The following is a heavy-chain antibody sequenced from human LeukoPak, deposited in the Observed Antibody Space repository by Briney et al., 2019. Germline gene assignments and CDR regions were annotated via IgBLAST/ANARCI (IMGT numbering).Heavy chain of an antibody. D-gene: IGHD2-15*01. Sequence: SETLSLTCTVSGGSISSGDSYWSWIRQPPGKGLEWIGYIFHRGSTFYNPSLKSRITMSVDTSKNQFSLKLSSVTAADTAVYYCARGELPYHYWGQGALVTVSS. V-gene: IGHV4-30-4*01. CDR3: ARGELPYHY. CDR2: IFHRGST. CDR1: GGSISSGDSY. J-gene: IGHJ4*02.